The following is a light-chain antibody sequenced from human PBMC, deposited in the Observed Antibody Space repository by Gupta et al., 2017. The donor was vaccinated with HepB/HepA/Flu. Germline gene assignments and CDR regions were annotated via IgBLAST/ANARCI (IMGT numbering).Light chain of an antibody. Sequence: QSVLPHPPSAPGTPGQRVTISCSGSSSNIGSNTVNWYQQLPGTAPKLLIYSNNQRPAGVPDRFSGSKSGNSASLAISGLQSEDEADYYCAAWDDSMNGWVFGGGTKLTVL. V-gene: IGLV1-44*01. CDR1: SSNIGSNT. J-gene: IGLJ3*02. CDR2: SNN. CDR3: AAWDDSMNGWV.